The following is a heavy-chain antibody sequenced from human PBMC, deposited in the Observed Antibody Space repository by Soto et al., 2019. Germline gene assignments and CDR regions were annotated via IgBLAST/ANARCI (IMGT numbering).Heavy chain of an antibody. J-gene: IGHJ6*02. CDR1: GFTFSSYA. CDR2: ISGSGGST. CDR3: AKDFYDFWSGYYTSYYYYGMDV. V-gene: IGHV3-23*01. D-gene: IGHD3-3*01. Sequence: GGSLRLSCAASGFTFSSYAMSWVRQAPGKGLEWVSAISGSGGSTYYADSVKGRFTISRDNSKNTLYLQMNSLRAEDTAVYYCAKDFYDFWSGYYTSYYYYGMDVWGQGTTVTVSS.